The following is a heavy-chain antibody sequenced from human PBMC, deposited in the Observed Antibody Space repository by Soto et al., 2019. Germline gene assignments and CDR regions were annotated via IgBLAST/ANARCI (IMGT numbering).Heavy chain of an antibody. D-gene: IGHD6-13*01. CDR2: IYYSGST. CDR1: GCSISSYY. CDR3: ARGIAAAGHPTSYYYYYGMDV. V-gene: IGHV4-59*08. J-gene: IGHJ6*02. Sequence: SETLSLTCTFSGCSISSYYWSWIRQPPGKGLEWIGYIYYSGSTNYNPSLKSRVTISVDTSKNQFSLKLSSVTAADTAVYYCARGIAAAGHPTSYYYYYGMDVWGQGTTVTVSS.